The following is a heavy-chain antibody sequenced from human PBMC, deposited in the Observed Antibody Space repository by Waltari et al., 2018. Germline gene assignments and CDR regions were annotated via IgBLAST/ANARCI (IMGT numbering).Heavy chain of an antibody. CDR3: ARAPGIAVAGMSY. D-gene: IGHD6-19*01. Sequence: QVQLVESGGGVVQPGRSLRLSCAASGFTFSSYGMHWVRQAPGKGLEWVAVIWYDGSNKYYADSVKGRFTISRDNSKNTLYLQMNSLRAEDTAVYYCARAPGIAVAGMSYWGQGTLVTVSS. CDR1: GFTFSSYG. V-gene: IGHV3-33*01. J-gene: IGHJ4*02. CDR2: IWYDGSNK.